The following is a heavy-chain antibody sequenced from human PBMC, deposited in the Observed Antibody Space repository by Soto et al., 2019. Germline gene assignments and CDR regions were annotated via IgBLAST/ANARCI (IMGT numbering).Heavy chain of an antibody. Sequence: ASVKVSCKASGYTFTSYYMHWVRQAPGQGLEWMGIINPSGGSTSYAQKFQDRVTMTRDTSTSTVYMELSSLRSEDTAVYYCARVVAAAGDEEYFQHWGQGTLVTVSS. CDR2: INPSGGST. CDR1: GYTFTSYY. J-gene: IGHJ1*01. D-gene: IGHD6-13*01. V-gene: IGHV1-46*03. CDR3: ARVVAAAGDEEYFQH.